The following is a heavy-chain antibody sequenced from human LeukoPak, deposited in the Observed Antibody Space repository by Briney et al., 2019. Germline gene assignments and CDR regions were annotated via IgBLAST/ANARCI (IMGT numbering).Heavy chain of an antibody. CDR3: ARDGYDSNGYYDR. V-gene: IGHV4-59*01. CDR1: GGSISIYY. D-gene: IGHD3-22*01. CDR2: IYYSGST. Sequence: PSETLSLICSVSGGSISIYYWSWIRQPPGKGLEWIGYIYYSGSTNYNPSLKSRVTISLDTSKSQFSLNLTSVTAADTAVYYCARDGYDSNGYYDRWGQGTLVTVSS. J-gene: IGHJ4*02.